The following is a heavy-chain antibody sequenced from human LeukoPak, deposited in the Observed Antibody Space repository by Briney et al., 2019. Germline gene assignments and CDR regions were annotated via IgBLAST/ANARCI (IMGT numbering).Heavy chain of an antibody. V-gene: IGHV4-34*01. CDR3: ARSFSGYFDY. D-gene: IGHD3-22*01. CDR2: INHSGST. Sequence: SETLTLTCAVYGGSFSGYYWSWIRQPPGKGLEWIGEINHSGSTNYNPSLKSRVTISVDTSKNQFSLKLSSVTAADTAVYYCARSFSGYFDYWGQGTLVTVSS. J-gene: IGHJ4*02. CDR1: GGSFSGYY.